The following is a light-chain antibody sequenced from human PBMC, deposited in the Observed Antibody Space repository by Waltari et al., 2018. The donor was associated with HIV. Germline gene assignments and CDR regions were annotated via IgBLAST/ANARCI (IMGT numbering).Light chain of an antibody. Sequence: QSALTPPPSASGSPGQSVTISSTGTSSSVCDYNSVSWYQQHPGKAPKLMIYEVDKRPSGVPDRFSGSKSGNTASLTVSGLQAEDEADYYCSSYAGSILFGGGTKLTVL. CDR1: SSSVCDYNS. J-gene: IGLJ2*01. CDR3: SSYAGSIL. CDR2: EVD. V-gene: IGLV2-8*01.